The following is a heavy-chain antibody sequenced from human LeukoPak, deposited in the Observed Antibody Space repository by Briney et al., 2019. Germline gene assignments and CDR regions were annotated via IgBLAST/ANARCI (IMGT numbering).Heavy chain of an antibody. Sequence: GRSLRLSCAASGFTFSSYGMHRVRQAPGKGLEWVAVIWYDGSNKYYAESVKGRFTISRDNSKNTLYLQMNSLRAEDTAVYYCARALSGSYYVGENWGQGTLVTVSS. CDR2: IWYDGSNK. CDR1: GFTFSSYG. CDR3: ARALSGSYYVGEN. V-gene: IGHV3-33*01. D-gene: IGHD1-26*01. J-gene: IGHJ4*02.